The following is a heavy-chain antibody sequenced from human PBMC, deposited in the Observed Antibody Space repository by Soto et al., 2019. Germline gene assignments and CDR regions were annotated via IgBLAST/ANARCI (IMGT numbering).Heavy chain of an antibody. CDR2: IKSKTDGGTT. J-gene: IGHJ3*02. CDR1: GFTFSNAW. D-gene: IGHD3-3*01. V-gene: IGHV3-15*01. Sequence: GGSLRLSCAASGFTFSNAWMSWVRQAPGKGLEWVGHIKSKTDGGTTDYAAPVKGRFTISRDDSKNTLYLQMNSLKTEDTAVYYCSTEGSSGRRYYDFWSCYYAFDIWGQGTMVTVSS. CDR3: STEGSSGRRYYDFWSCYYAFDI.